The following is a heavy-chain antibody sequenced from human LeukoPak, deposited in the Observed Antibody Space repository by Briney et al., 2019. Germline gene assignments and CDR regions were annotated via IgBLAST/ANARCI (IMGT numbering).Heavy chain of an antibody. CDR2: INHSGST. V-gene: IGHV4-34*01. D-gene: IGHD6-6*01. CDR1: GGSFSGYY. J-gene: IGHJ5*02. Sequence: SETLSLTCAVYGGSFSGYYWSWIRQPPGKGLEWIGEINHSGSTNYNPSLKSRVTISVDTSKNQFSLKLSSVTAADTAVYYCARWGDRMAARLNWFDPWGQGTLVTVSS. CDR3: ARWGDRMAARLNWFDP.